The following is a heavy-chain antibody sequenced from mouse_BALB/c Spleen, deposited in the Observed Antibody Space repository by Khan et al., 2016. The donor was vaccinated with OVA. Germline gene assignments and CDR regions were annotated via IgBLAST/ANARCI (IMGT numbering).Heavy chain of an antibody. CDR1: GYTFTDFT. CDR2: ISTYYGHA. V-gene: IGHV1S137*01. CDR3: TKGRGGTRFAY. J-gene: IGHJ3*01. Sequence: QVQLQESGAELVRPGVSVKISCTGSGYTFTDFTMHWVRQSHAMSLEWIGVISTYYGHATSNQEFKDKATLTVDKSSSTAYMELARLTSEDSAIYYCTKGRGGTRFAYWGQGTLVTVSA. D-gene: IGHD1-3*01.